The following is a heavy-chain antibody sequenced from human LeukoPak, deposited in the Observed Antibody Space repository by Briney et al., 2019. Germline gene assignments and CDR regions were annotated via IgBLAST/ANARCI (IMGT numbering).Heavy chain of an antibody. V-gene: IGHV3-23*01. CDR2: ISGSGGTT. D-gene: IGHD3-10*01. Sequence: GGSLRLSCAAPGFTFSSYAMSWVRQAPGKGLEWVSTISGSGGTTYYAEFVKGRFTISRDNSKNTLYLQMNSLRAEDTAVYYCAKVLRWVRGVPFDYWGQGTLVTVSS. CDR3: AKVLRWVRGVPFDY. CDR1: GFTFSSYA. J-gene: IGHJ4*02.